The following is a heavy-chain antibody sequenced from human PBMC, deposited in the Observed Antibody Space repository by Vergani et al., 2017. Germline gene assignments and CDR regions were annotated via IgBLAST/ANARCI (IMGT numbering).Heavy chain of an antibody. D-gene: IGHD1-26*01. V-gene: IGHV3-33*01. CDR1: GFTFSSYG. J-gene: IGHJ4*02. Sequence: QVQLVESGGGVVQPGRSLRLSCAASGFTFSSYGMHWVRQAPGKGLEWVAVIWYDGSNKYYADSVKGRFTISRDNSKNTLYLQMNSLRAEDTAVYYCATASSGSYPSFDYWGQGTPVTVSS. CDR3: ATASSGSYPSFDY. CDR2: IWYDGSNK.